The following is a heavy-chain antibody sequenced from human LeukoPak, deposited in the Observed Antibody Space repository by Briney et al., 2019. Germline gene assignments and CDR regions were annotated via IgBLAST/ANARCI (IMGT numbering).Heavy chain of an antibody. CDR1: GGSISSSSYY. J-gene: IGHJ4*02. V-gene: IGHV4-39*07. Sequence: SETLSLTCTVSGGSISSSSYYWGWIRQPPGKGLEWIGSIYYSGSTYYNPSLKSRVTISVDTSKNQFSLKLSSVTAADTAVYYCARDPIVGATEGGNYWGQGTLVTVSS. CDR3: ARDPIVGATEGGNY. D-gene: IGHD1-26*01. CDR2: IYYSGST.